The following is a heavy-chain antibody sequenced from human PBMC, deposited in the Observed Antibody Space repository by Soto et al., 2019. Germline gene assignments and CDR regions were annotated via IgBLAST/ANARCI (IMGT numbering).Heavy chain of an antibody. D-gene: IGHD5-12*01. CDR1: GYTLSKYW. Sequence: EVQLEQSGAEVKKPGEFLKISCKASGYTLSKYWIAWVRQMPGNGLDWMGVIYPIDSDTEYSPSFQGHVSISADKSISTAYLQWSSLKASDTAIYYCARATAVATTRSWYFDLWGRGTVVTVSS. CDR3: ARATAVATTRSWYFDL. V-gene: IGHV5-51*01. J-gene: IGHJ2*01. CDR2: IYPIDSDT.